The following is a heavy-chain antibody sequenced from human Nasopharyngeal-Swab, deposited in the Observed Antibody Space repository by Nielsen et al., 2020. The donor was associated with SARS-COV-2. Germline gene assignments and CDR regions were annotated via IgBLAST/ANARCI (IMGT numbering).Heavy chain of an antibody. J-gene: IGHJ6*03. D-gene: IGHD3-3*01. CDR2: ISAYNGNT. V-gene: IGHV1-18*04. CDR1: VYTFTSYG. Sequence: ASVNVSCKASVYTFTSYGISWVRQAPGQGLDWMGWISAYNGNTNYAQKLQGRVTMTTDTSTSTAYMELRSLRSDDTAVYYCARAPDYDFWSGIYYYYYYYMDVWGKGTTVTVSS. CDR3: ARAPDYDFWSGIYYYYYYYMDV.